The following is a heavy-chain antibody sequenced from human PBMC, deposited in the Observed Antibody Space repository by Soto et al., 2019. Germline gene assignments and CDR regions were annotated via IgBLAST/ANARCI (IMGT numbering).Heavy chain of an antibody. CDR3: ARGGAGIVVVPAPNYGMDV. CDR1: GGSFSGYY. J-gene: IGHJ6*04. V-gene: IGHV4-34*01. CDR2: INHSGST. Sequence: QVQLQQWGAGLLKPSETLSLTCAVYGGSFSGYYWSWIRQPPGKGLEWIGEINHSGSTNYNPSLNSRVHRSVDTSKNQFSLKLSSVTAAATAVYYCARGGAGIVVVPAPNYGMDVWGKGTTVTVSS. D-gene: IGHD2-2*01.